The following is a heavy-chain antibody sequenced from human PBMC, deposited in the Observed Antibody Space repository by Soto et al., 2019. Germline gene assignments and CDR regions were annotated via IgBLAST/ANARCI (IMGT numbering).Heavy chain of an antibody. CDR1: GFTFSSYG. V-gene: IGHV3-30*18. Sequence: QVQLVESGGGVVQPGRSLRLSCAASGFTFSSYGMHWVRQAPGKGLEWVAVISYDGSNKYYADSVKGRFTISRDNSKNTLYLQMNSRRAEDTAVYYCAKGGIAAAALYYYYGMDVWGQGTTVTVSS. CDR2: ISYDGSNK. D-gene: IGHD6-13*01. J-gene: IGHJ6*02. CDR3: AKGGIAAAALYYYYGMDV.